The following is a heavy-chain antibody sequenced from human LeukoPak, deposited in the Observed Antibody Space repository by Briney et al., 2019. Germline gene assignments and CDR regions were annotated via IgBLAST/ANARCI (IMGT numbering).Heavy chain of an antibody. CDR1: GGSISSYY. CDR2: IYYSGST. V-gene: IGHV4-59*01. D-gene: IGHD3-16*01. Sequence: SETLSLTCTVSGGSISSYYWNWIRQPPGKGLEWIGYIYYSGSTNYNPSLKSQVTISVDTSKNQFSLNLTSVTAADTAVYYRARFTPQGYGWGGYNRFDPWGQGTLVTVSS. CDR3: ARFTPQGYGWGGYNRFDP. J-gene: IGHJ5*02.